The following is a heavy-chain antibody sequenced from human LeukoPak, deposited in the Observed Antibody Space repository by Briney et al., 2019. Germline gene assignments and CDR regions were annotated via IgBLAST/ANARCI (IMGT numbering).Heavy chain of an antibody. CDR3: ARGMVRGVIVDY. CDR1: GNSISSGYY. V-gene: IGHV4-38-2*02. CDR2: IYHSGGT. J-gene: IGHJ4*02. Sequence: SETLSLTCTVSGNSISSGYYWGWIRRPPGKGLEWIGSIYHSGGTYYNLSLKSRVTISVDTSKTQSSLKLSSVTAADTAVYYCARGMVRGVIVDYWGQGTLVTVSS. D-gene: IGHD3-10*01.